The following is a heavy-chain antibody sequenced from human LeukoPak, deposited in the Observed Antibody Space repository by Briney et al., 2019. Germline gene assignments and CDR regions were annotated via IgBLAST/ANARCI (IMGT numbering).Heavy chain of an antibody. V-gene: IGHV1-8*01. J-gene: IGHJ6*03. CDR3: ARGQEQLVLYYYYYMDV. D-gene: IGHD6-6*01. Sequence: ASVKVSCKASGYTSTSDDINWVRQATGQGLEWMGWMNPNSGNTGYAQKFQGRVTMTRNTSIRTAYMELSSLRSEDTAVYYCARGQEQLVLYYYYYMDVWGKGTTVTVSS. CDR2: MNPNSGNT. CDR1: GYTSTSDD.